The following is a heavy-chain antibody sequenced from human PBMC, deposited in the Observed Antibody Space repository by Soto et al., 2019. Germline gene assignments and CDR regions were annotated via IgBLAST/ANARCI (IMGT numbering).Heavy chain of an antibody. CDR3: ARDEAAHTFDP. CDR2: ISPYNGNT. V-gene: IGHV1-18*01. D-gene: IGHD6-13*01. Sequence: QVQLVQSGAEVKKPGASVKVTFKAYGYTFTSYGISWVRQAHGQGLEWMGWISPYNGNTNYAQKLQGRVTMTTDTSTSTAYMELRSLRSDDTAVYYCARDEAAHTFDPWGQGILVTVSS. CDR1: GYTFTSYG. J-gene: IGHJ5*02.